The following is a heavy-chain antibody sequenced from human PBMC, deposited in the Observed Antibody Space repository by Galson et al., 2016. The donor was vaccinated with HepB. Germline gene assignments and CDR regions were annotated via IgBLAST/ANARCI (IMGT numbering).Heavy chain of an antibody. J-gene: IGHJ4*02. D-gene: IGHD3-9*01. CDR3: ARGPDYNNSTGTFDY. CDR1: GFTFSYHA. Sequence: SLRLSCAASGFTFSYHALHWVRQAPGKGLEWVSVISYDGSRRYYADSVKGRFTIYRDNSKNTPFLQMNSLTREDTAVYFCARGPDYNNSTGTFDYWGQGSLVTVSS. CDR2: ISYDGSRR. V-gene: IGHV3-30*04.